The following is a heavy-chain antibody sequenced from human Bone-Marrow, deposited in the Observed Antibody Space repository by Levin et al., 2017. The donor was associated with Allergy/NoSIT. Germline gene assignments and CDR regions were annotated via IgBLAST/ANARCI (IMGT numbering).Heavy chain of an antibody. Sequence: GESLKISCQGFGYSFSNYWVAWVRQRPGKGLEWMGIIYPGDSETVYSPSFRGLVTISAEKSIDTVYLQWARLRTSDTATYYFPSSGPVFVPSETYVKPHALDLWGQGTVVSVSS. V-gene: IGHV5-51*01. CDR2: IYPGDSET. D-gene: IGHD1-26*01. CDR3: PSSGPVFVPSETYVKPHALDL. CDR1: GYSFSNYW. J-gene: IGHJ3*01.